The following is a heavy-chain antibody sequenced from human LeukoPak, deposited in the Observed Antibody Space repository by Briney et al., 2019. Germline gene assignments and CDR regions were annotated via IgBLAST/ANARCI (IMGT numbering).Heavy chain of an antibody. Sequence: PSETLSLTCAVYGGSFSGYYWSWIRQPPGKGLEWIGEINHSGSTNYNPSLKSRVTISADTSKNQFSLKLSSVTAADTAVYYCARVPRKLYCSGGSCYSGHFDYWGQGTLVTVSS. CDR1: GGSFSGYY. V-gene: IGHV4-34*01. J-gene: IGHJ4*02. CDR2: INHSGST. CDR3: ARVPRKLYCSGGSCYSGHFDY. D-gene: IGHD2-15*01.